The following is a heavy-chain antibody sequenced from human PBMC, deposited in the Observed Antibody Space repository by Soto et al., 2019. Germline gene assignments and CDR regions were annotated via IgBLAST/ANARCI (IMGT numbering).Heavy chain of an antibody. V-gene: IGHV4-34*01. CDR2: INHSGST. Sequence: SETLSLTCAVYGGSFSGYYWSWIRQPPGKGLEWIGEINHSGSTNYNPSLKSRVTISVDTSKNQFSLKLSSVTAADTAVYYCARIVSSTDWWFDPWGQGTLVTVSS. J-gene: IGHJ5*02. D-gene: IGHD2-2*01. CDR1: GGSFSGYY. CDR3: ARIVSSTDWWFDP.